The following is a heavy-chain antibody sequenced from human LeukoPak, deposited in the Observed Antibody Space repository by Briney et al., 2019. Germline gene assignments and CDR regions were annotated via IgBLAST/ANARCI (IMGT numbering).Heavy chain of an antibody. CDR3: ATEDYSPYYYDSSGYSR. V-gene: IGHV1-24*01. CDR1: GYTLTELS. D-gene: IGHD3-22*01. J-gene: IGHJ4*02. Sequence: ASVKVSCKVSGYTLTELSMHWVRQAPGKGLEWMGGFDPEDGETIYAQKFQGRVTMTEDTSTDTAYMELSSLRSEDTAVYYCATEDYSPYYYDSSGYSRWGQGTLVTVSS. CDR2: FDPEDGET.